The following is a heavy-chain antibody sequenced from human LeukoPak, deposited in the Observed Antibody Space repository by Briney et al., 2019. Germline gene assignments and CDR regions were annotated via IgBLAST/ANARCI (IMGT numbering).Heavy chain of an antibody. CDR3: AASGMDYDILTGYFYYNWFDP. CDR1: GFTFSSYA. Sequence: PGGSLRLSCSASGFTFSSYAMHWVRQAPGKGLEWVSAISGSGGSTYYADSVKGRFTISRDNSKNTLYLQMNSLRAEDTAVYYCAASGMDYDILTGYFYYNWFDPWGQGTLVTVSS. D-gene: IGHD3-9*01. CDR2: ISGSGGST. V-gene: IGHV3-23*01. J-gene: IGHJ5*02.